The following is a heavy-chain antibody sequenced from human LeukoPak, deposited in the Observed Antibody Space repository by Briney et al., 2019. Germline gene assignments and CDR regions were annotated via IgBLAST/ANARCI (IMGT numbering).Heavy chain of an antibody. CDR3: AKVGYSYGSMYFDY. CDR1: GFTFSSYA. J-gene: IGHJ4*02. V-gene: IGHV3-23*01. Sequence: GGSLRLSCAASGFTFSSYAMSWVRQAPGEGLEWVSAISGSGGSTYYADSVKGRFTISRDNSKNTLYLQMNSLRAEDTAVYYCAKVGYSYGSMYFDYWGQGTLVTVSS. D-gene: IGHD5-18*01. CDR2: ISGSGGST.